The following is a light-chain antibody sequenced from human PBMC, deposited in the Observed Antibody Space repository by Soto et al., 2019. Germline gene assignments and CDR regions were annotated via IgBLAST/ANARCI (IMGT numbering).Light chain of an antibody. CDR3: QQYGSSPLT. Sequence: EIVLTQSPGTLSLSPGERATLSCRASQSVSSSFLAWYQQKPGQAPRLLIYGASSRATGIPDRFSGSGSGTDFPLTISRLEPEDVAVYYCQQYGSSPLTFGGGPKVEIK. J-gene: IGKJ4*01. CDR1: QSVSSSF. V-gene: IGKV3-20*01. CDR2: GAS.